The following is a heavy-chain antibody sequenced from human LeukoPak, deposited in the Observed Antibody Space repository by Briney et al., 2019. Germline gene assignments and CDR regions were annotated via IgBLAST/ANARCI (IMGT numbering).Heavy chain of an antibody. Sequence: SETLSLTCPFSGGSISSYYWSWIRQTPGQGLEWIGYLYYRGSTTYNPSLKSRVTISVDTSKNQFSLKLNSVTAPDTAVYYCSRLCERTERHTIYFLHWGQGTLVTVSS. D-gene: IGHD3-3*01. J-gene: IGHJ1*01. CDR2: LYYRGST. CDR1: GGSISSYY. V-gene: IGHV4-59*08. CDR3: SRLCERTERHTIYFLH.